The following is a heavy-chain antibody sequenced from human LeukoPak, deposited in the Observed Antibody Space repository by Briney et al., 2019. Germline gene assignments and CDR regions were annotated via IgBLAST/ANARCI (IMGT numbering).Heavy chain of an antibody. Sequence: ETLSLTCTVSGGSISGYSWTWVRQAPGKGLEWVSSISGGGSTYYADSVKGRFTISRDKSKSTLFLQMSSLRDEDTAVYYCAKESDGVDYWGQGTLATVSS. J-gene: IGHJ4*02. CDR3: AKESDGVDY. D-gene: IGHD2-21*02. V-gene: IGHV3-23*01. CDR2: ISGGGST. CDR1: GGSISGYS.